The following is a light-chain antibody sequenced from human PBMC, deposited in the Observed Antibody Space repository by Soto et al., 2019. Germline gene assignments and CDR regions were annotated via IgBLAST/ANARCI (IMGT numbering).Light chain of an antibody. V-gene: IGKV1-39*01. CDR2: DAS. Sequence: MTQPPPTLSVSPGEIATLLCRASQSVSSNLAWYRQKPGKAPKLMIYDASSLESGVPSGFSGSRSGTDCTLTISNLQPEDVATYYCQQSFSVLPTFCQGTRLEIK. CDR3: QQSFSVLPT. CDR1: QSVSSN. J-gene: IGKJ5*01.